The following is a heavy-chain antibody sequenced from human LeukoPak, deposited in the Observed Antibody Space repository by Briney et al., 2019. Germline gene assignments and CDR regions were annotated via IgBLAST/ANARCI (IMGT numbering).Heavy chain of an antibody. CDR2: INPNSGGT. D-gene: IGHD6-19*01. J-gene: IGHJ4*02. CDR1: GYTITGYY. CDR3: AGSEQWPAYYFDY. V-gene: IGHV1-2*02. Sequence: GASVKVSCKASGYTITGYYMHWVRQAPGQGLEWMGWINPNSGGTNYAQKFQGRVTMTRDTSISTAYMELSRLRSDDTAVYYCAGSEQWPAYYFDYWGQGTLVTVSS.